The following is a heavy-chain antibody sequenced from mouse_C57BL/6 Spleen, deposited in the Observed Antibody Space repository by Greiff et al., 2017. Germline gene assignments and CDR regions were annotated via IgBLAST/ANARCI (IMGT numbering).Heavy chain of an antibody. J-gene: IGHJ2*01. CDR1: GFTFSDFY. CDR2: SRNKANDYTT. D-gene: IGHD2-1*01. CDR3: ARDAYGNFDY. Sequence: EVKLVESGGGLVQSGRSLRLSCATSGFTFSDFYMEWVRQAPGKGLEWIAASRNKANDYTTEYSASVKGRFIVSRDTSHSILYLQMNALRAEDTAIYYCARDAYGNFDYWGQGTTLTVSS. V-gene: IGHV7-1*01.